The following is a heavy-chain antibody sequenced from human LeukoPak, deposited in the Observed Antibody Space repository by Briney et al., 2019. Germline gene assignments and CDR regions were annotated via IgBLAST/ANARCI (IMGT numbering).Heavy chain of an antibody. D-gene: IGHD1-1*01. Sequence: GGSLRLSCVASGFILSTSEMNWVRQAPGKGLEWVSFIASDGTIYYADSVKGRFTLSRDNAKNSLYLQMNSLRAEDTAVYYCAREVHFDYWGQGTLVTVSS. V-gene: IGHV3-48*03. CDR2: IASDGTI. CDR3: AREVHFDY. CDR1: GFILSTSE. J-gene: IGHJ4*02.